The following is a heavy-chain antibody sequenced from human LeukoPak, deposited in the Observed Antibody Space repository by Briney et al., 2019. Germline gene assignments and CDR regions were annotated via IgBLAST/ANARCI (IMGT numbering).Heavy chain of an antibody. Sequence: GESLKISCKGSGYSFTNYWIAWVRQMPGKGLEWMGIIYPGDSDTRYSPSFQGQVTISADKSISTAYLQWSSLKTSDTAMYYCARHAITLFDYWGQGTLVTVSS. CDR2: IYPGDSDT. D-gene: IGHD3-10*01. CDR3: ARHAITLFDY. J-gene: IGHJ4*02. V-gene: IGHV5-51*01. CDR1: GYSFTNYW.